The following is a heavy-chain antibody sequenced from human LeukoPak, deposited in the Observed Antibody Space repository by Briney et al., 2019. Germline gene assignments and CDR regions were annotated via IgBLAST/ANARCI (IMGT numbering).Heavy chain of an antibody. V-gene: IGHV3-15*01. J-gene: IGHJ4*02. D-gene: IGHD1-7*01. CDR3: TTQGTTGFASSFDY. Sequence: GGSLRLSCAASGFTFSNAWMSWVRQAPGKGLEWVGHIKSKTDGGTTDYAAPVKGRFTISRDDSKNTLYLQMNSLKTEDTAVYYCTTQGTTGFASSFDYWGQGTLVTVSS. CDR2: IKSKTDGGTT. CDR1: GFTFSNAW.